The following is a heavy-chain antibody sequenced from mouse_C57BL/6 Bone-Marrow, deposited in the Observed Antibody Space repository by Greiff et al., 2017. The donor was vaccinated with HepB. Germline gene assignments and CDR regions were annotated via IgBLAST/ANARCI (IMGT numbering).Heavy chain of an antibody. D-gene: IGHD1-1*02. V-gene: IGHV7-1*01. CDR3: ARDDGYWYFDV. CDR1: GFTFSDFY. J-gene: IGHJ1*03. CDR2: SRNKANDYTT. Sequence: EVNLVESGGGLVQSGRSLRLSCATSGFTFSDFYMEWVRQAPGKGLEWIAASRNKANDYTTEYSASVKGRFIVSRDTSQSILYLQMNALRAEDTAIYYCARDDGYWYFDVWGTGTTVTVSS.